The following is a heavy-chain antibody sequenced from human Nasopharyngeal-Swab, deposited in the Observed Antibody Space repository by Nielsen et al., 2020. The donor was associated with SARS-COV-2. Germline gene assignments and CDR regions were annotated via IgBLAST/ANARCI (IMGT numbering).Heavy chain of an antibody. Sequence: ASVKVSCKASGYTFTSYAMHWVRQAPGQRLEWMGWINAGNGNTKYSQKFQGRVTITRDTSASTAYMELSSLRSEDTAVYYCAREGGGGGSSWYVDYYYYYMDVWGKGTTVTVSS. CDR2: INAGNGNT. V-gene: IGHV1-3*01. D-gene: IGHD6-13*01. CDR1: GYTFTSYA. CDR3: AREGGGGGSSWYVDYYYYYMDV. J-gene: IGHJ6*03.